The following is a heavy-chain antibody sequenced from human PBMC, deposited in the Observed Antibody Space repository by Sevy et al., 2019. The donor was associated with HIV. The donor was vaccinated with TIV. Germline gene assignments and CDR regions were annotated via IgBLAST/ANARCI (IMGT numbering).Heavy chain of an antibody. J-gene: IGHJ4*02. CDR2: IIPIFGTA. CDR3: AIPRGGYDGEYYFDY. CDR1: GGTFSSYA. D-gene: IGHD5-12*01. Sequence: ASVKVSCKASGGTFSSYAISWVRQAPGQGLEWMGGIIPIFGTANYAQKFQGRVTITADKSTSTAYMELSSLRSEDTAGYYCAIPRGGYDGEYYFDYWGQGTLVTVSS. V-gene: IGHV1-69*06.